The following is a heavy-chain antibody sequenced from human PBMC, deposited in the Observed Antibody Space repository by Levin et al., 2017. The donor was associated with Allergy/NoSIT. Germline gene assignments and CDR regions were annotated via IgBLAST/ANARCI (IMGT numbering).Heavy chain of an antibody. Sequence: GESLKISCAASGFTFSTYGFHWVRQAPGKGLEWVALIVSDGNNKYYADSVKGRFTISRDNSKSTLFLQMNSLRDEDTAVYYCAKGGDYDVWGKGTTVTVSS. V-gene: IGHV3-30*02. CDR2: IVSDGNNK. CDR1: GFTFSTYG. J-gene: IGHJ6*04. D-gene: IGHD4-17*01. CDR3: AKGGDYDV.